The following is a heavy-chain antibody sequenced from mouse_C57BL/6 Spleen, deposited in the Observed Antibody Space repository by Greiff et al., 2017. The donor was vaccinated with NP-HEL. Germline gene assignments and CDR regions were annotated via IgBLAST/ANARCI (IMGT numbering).Heavy chain of an antibody. V-gene: IGHV8-8*01. D-gene: IGHD2-2*01. CDR2: IWWDDDK. CDR1: GFSLSTFGMG. CDR3: ARDLLWLRRGYFDV. J-gene: IGHJ1*03. Sequence: QVTLKVSGPGILQPSQTLSLTCSFSGFSLSTFGMGVGWIRQPSGKGLEWLAHIWWDDDKYYNPALKSRLTISKDTSKNQVFLKIANVDTADTATYYCARDLLWLRRGYFDVWGTGTTVTVSS.